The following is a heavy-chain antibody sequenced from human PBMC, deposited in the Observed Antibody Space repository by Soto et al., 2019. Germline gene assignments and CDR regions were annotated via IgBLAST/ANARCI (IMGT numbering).Heavy chain of an antibody. V-gene: IGHV3-74*01. Sequence: EVQLVESWGGLVRPGGSLRLSCAASGFTFSYYWMHWVRQAPGKGLVWVSRIHSDGSSTTYADVVKGRFIISRDNARNTGELERNSVRVEDTAGYYCARGDRGAFDLWGQGTVVTVSS. CDR1: GFTFSYYW. CDR3: ARGDRGAFDL. CDR2: IHSDGSST. J-gene: IGHJ3*01. D-gene: IGHD1-26*01.